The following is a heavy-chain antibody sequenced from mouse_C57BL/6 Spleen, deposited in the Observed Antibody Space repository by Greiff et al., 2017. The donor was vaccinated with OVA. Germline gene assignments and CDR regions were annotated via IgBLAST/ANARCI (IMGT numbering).Heavy chain of an antibody. Sequence: QVQLQQPGAELVMPGASVKLSCKASGYTFTSYWMHWVKQRPGQGLEWIGEIDPSDSYTNYNQKFKGKSTLTVDKSSSTAYMQLSSLTSEDSAVYYCARGGLTTVVAPWYCDVWGTGTTVTVSS. D-gene: IGHD1-1*01. CDR3: ARGGLTTVVAPWYCDV. CDR2: IDPSDSYT. CDR1: GYTFTSYW. J-gene: IGHJ1*03. V-gene: IGHV1-69*01.